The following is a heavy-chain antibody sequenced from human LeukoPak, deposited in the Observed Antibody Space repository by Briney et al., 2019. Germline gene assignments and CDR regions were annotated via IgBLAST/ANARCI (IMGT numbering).Heavy chain of an antibody. CDR2: IYPGDSET. CDR3: ARAGYSSSYYYYYMDV. Sequence: GESLKISCKGSGYSFTSYWIGWVRQMPGKGLEWIGIIYPGDSETRYSPSFQGQVTISADKSISTAYLQWSSLKASDIAMYYCARAGYSSSYYYYYMDVWGKGTTVTVSS. CDR1: GYSFTSYW. D-gene: IGHD6-13*01. V-gene: IGHV5-51*01. J-gene: IGHJ6*03.